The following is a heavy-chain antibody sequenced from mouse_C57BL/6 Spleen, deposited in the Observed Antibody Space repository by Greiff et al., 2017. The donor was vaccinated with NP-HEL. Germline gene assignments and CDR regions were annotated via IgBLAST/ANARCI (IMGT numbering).Heavy chain of an antibody. CDR3: AIYGNYGEEYYFDY. V-gene: IGHV1-52*01. J-gene: IGHJ2*01. CDR2: IDPSDSET. Sequence: QVQLQQPGAELVRPGSSVKLSCKASGYTFTSYWMHWVKQRPIQGLEWIGNIDPSDSETHYNQKFKDKATLTVDKSSSTAYMQLSSLTSEDSAVYYCAIYGNYGEEYYFDYWGKGTTLTVSS. D-gene: IGHD2-1*01. CDR1: GYTFTSYW.